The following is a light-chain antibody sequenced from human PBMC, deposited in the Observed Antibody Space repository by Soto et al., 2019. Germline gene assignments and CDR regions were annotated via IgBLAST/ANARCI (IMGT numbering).Light chain of an antibody. V-gene: IGKV3-15*01. J-gene: IGKJ5*01. CDR1: QSVSNN. CDR2: GSS. CDR3: QQYDNGPPVT. Sequence: EILMTQSPVTLSVSPGERVTLSCRASQSVSNNLAWYQQKSGQAPRLLIYGSSTRVTGIPARFSGSGSGTEFTLTICSLQSEDFAIYYCQQYDNGPPVTFGQGTRLDIK.